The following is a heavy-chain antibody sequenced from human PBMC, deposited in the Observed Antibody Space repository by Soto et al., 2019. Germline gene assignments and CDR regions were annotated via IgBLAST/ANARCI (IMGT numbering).Heavy chain of an antibody. CDR1: GFTFSSYA. J-gene: IGHJ4*02. CDR3: ARARGPRRGYSYGPLDY. V-gene: IGHV3-64*02. Sequence: GGSLRLSCAASGFTFSSYAMHWVRQAPGKGLEYVSAISSNGGSTYYADSVKGRFTISRDNSKNTLYLQMGSLRAEDMAVYYCARARGPRRGYSYGPLDYWGQGTLVTVSS. CDR2: ISSNGGST. D-gene: IGHD5-18*01.